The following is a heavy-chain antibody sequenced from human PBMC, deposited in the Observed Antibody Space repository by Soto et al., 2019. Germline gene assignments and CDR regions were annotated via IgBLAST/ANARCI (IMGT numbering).Heavy chain of an antibody. D-gene: IGHD4-17*01. CDR2: IKQDGSEK. CDR3: ARDGDYGDSYIDY. Sequence: GGSLRLSCAASGFTFSSYWMSWVRQAPGKGLEWVANIKQDGSEKYYVDSVKGRFTISRDNAKNSLYLQMNSLRAEDTAVYYCARDGDYGDSYIDYWGQGTLVTVSS. J-gene: IGHJ4*02. V-gene: IGHV3-7*03. CDR1: GFTFSSYW.